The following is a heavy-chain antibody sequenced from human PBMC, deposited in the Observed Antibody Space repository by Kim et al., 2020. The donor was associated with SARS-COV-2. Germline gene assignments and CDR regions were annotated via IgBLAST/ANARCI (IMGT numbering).Heavy chain of an antibody. Sequence: GGSLRLSCAASGFTFSSYAMSWVRQAPGKGLEWVSAISGSGGSTYYADSVKGRFTISRDNSKNTLYLQMNSLRAEDTAVYYCAKLASRIFGVANYFDYWGQGTLVTVSS. D-gene: IGHD3-3*02. J-gene: IGHJ4*02. CDR2: ISGSGGST. V-gene: IGHV3-23*01. CDR1: GFTFSSYA. CDR3: AKLASRIFGVANYFDY.